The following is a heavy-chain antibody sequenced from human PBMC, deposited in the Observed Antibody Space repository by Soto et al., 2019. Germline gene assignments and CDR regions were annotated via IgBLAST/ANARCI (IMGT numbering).Heavy chain of an antibody. CDR1: DFAFTNAC. D-gene: IGHD1-7*01. CDR3: TTAEYLNWNYVIEYFDY. V-gene: IGHV3-15*07. CDR2: IKSKTHGGTT. Sequence: PGGSLRLSCAASDFAFTNACINWVRQAPGKGLEWVGRIKSKTHGGTTDFAAPVKGRFAISRDDSKNTLYLQMNSLKTEDTAVYYCTTAEYLNWNYVIEYFDYWGQGTLVTVSP. J-gene: IGHJ4*02.